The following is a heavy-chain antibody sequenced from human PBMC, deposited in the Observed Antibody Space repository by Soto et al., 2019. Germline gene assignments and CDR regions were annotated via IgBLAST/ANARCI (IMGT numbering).Heavy chain of an antibody. V-gene: IGHV3-15*01. CDR1: EFTFANAW. J-gene: IGHJ4*02. Sequence: EVQLVESGGDLVKPGGSLRLSCAASEFTFANAWISWVRQAPGKGLEWVGRIKSKADGGTTDYAAPVKGRFTISRDESQNTLYLQMNSLKTEDTAVYYRTSLYYGHWGQGTLVTVSS. D-gene: IGHD4-17*01. CDR2: IKSKADGGTT. CDR3: TSLYYGH.